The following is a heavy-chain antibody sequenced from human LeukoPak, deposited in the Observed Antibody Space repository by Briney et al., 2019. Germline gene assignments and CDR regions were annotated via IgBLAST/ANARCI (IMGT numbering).Heavy chain of an antibody. J-gene: IGHJ4*02. CDR1: GGSISSSNW. CDR2: IYHSGST. D-gene: IGHD3-22*01. Sequence: SETLSLTCAVSGGSISSSNWWSWVRQPPGKGLEWIGEIYHSGSTNYNPSLKSRVTMSVDTSKNQFSLKLSSVTAADTAVYYCARDSHYYDSSGYYGFDYWGQGTLVTVSS. V-gene: IGHV4-4*02. CDR3: ARDSHYYDSSGYYGFDY.